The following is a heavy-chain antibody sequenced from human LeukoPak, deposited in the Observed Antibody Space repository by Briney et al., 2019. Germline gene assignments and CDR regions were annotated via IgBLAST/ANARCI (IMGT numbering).Heavy chain of an antibody. CDR2: IIPIFGTA. CDR3: ARVLADTAFPALFDY. D-gene: IGHD5-18*01. V-gene: IGHV1-69*13. CDR1: GGTFSSYA. J-gene: IGHJ4*02. Sequence: SVKVSCKASGGTFSSYAISWVRQAPGQGLEWMGGIIPIFGTANYAQKFQGRVTITADESTSTAYMELRSLRSDDTAVYYCARVLADTAFPALFDYWGQGTLVTVSS.